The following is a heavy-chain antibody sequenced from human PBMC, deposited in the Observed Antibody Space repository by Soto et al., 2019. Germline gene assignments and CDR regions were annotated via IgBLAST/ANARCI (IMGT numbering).Heavy chain of an antibody. V-gene: IGHV4-31*03. D-gene: IGHD2-2*01. CDR3: ARNPSHHCASTSCHAFDT. CDR1: GGSISSGAYY. J-gene: IGHJ3*02. Sequence: PSETLSLTCSVSGGSISSGAYYWNWIRQHPRKGLEWIGYIYYSGTTYYNPSLGSRVSISADTSKNQFSLKLNSVTVADTAVYYCARNPSHHCASTSCHAFDTWGQGTMVTVSS. CDR2: IYYSGTT.